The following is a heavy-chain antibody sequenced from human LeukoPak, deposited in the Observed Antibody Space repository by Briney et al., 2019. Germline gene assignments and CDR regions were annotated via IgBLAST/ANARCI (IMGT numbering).Heavy chain of an antibody. V-gene: IGHV3-7*03. J-gene: IGHJ3*01. CDR2: INSDGSEG. D-gene: IGHD6-6*01. Sequence: GGSLRLSCAVSGFTFSGFWMSWSRQAPGEGLEWVASINSDGSEGYYADVVKGRFTISRDNAKNSLYLQINSLRAEDTAVFYCARSSYSSSSSVWGQGTMVTVSS. CDR1: GFTFSGFW. CDR3: ARSSYSSSSSV.